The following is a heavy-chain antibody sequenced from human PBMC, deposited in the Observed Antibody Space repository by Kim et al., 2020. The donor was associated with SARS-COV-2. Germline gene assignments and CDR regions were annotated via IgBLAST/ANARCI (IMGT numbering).Heavy chain of an antibody. D-gene: IGHD3-10*01. CDR2: ISYDGSSK. J-gene: IGHJ4*02. CDR1: EFTFNSYA. Sequence: GGSLRLSCAASEFTFNSYAMHWVRQAPGKGLEWVAVISYDGSSKYYADSVKGRFTISRDNSKNTLYLQMNSLRAEDTALYYCARDITMVRGIDADYWGQGTLVSVSS. V-gene: IGHV3-30*04. CDR3: ARDITMVRGIDADY.